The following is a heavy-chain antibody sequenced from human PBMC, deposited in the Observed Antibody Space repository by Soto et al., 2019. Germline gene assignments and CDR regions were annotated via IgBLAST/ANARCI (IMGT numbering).Heavy chain of an antibody. CDR3: AKLYGSGSYYNYYYYYMDV. J-gene: IGHJ6*03. CDR2: ISGSGGST. Sequence: EVQLLESGGGLVQPGGSLRLSRAASGFTFSSYAMSWVRQAPGKGLEWVSAISGSGGSTYYADSVKGRFTISRDNSKNTLYLQMNSLRAEDTAVYYCAKLYGSGSYYNYYYYYMDVWGKGTTVTVSS. CDR1: GFTFSSYA. D-gene: IGHD3-10*01. V-gene: IGHV3-23*01.